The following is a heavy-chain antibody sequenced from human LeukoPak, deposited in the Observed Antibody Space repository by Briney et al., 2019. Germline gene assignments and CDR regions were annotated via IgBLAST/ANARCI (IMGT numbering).Heavy chain of an antibody. J-gene: IGHJ5*02. CDR2: INPNSGGT. D-gene: IGHD2-2*01. Sequence: GASVKVSCKASGYTFTGYYMHWVRQAPGQGLEWMGWINPNSGGTNYAQKFQGRVTMTRDTSISTAYMELSRLRSDDTAVYYCARVFRGYCSSTSCFFDGYNWFDPWGQGTLVTVSS. V-gene: IGHV1-2*02. CDR3: ARVFRGYCSSTSCFFDGYNWFDP. CDR1: GYTFTGYY.